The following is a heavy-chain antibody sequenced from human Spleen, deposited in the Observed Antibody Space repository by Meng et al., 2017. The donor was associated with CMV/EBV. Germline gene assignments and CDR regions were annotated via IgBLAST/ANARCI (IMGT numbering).Heavy chain of an antibody. D-gene: IGHD6-19*01. CDR3: ARVLLDVRGWYYQGMDV. CDR2: INEDGGIT. CDR1: GFSLSRYW. V-gene: IGHV3-74*01. Sequence: GESLKISCVASGFSLSRYWMHWVRQVPGKGLVWVSRINEDGGITNHADSVEGRFSISRDNAKNTLYLQMNSLRAEDTAVYYCARVLLDVRGWYYQGMDVWGQGTTVTVSS. J-gene: IGHJ6*02.